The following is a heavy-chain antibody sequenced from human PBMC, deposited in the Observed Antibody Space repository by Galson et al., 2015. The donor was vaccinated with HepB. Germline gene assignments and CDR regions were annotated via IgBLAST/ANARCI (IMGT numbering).Heavy chain of an antibody. CDR1: GFTFSSYG. Sequence: SLRLSCAASGFTFSSYGMHWVRQAPGKGLEWVAVISYDGSNKYYADSVKGRFTISRDNAKNSLYLQMNSLRDEDTAVYYCARDRGWPRGTLDIWGQGTVVTVSS. V-gene: IGHV3-30*03. CDR2: ISYDGSNK. D-gene: IGHD5-24*01. J-gene: IGHJ3*02. CDR3: ARDRGWPRGTLDI.